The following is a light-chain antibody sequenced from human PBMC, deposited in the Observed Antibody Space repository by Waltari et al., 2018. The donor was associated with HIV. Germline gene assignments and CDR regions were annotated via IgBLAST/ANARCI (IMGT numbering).Light chain of an antibody. CDR3: ATWDDSSSGSWV. Sequence: QSVLTPPPSASGTPGQRVTISCSGGSSNLGSHFVSWYQQVAGTTPKLLIFRNNKRPSGVPDRFSGSKSGTSASLSISGLRPEDEADYYCATWDDSSSGSWVFGGGTKVTVL. CDR1: SSNLGSHF. CDR2: RNN. J-gene: IGLJ3*02. V-gene: IGLV1-47*01.